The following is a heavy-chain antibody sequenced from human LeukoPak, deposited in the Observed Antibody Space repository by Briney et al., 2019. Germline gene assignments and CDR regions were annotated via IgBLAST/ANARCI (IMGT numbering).Heavy chain of an antibody. J-gene: IGHJ4*02. CDR2: IRRKAHGGTT. D-gene: IGHD3-22*01. V-gene: IGHV3-49*04. CDR3: TRVTYYYDNSGYFHFDS. Sequence: GGSLRLSCTTSGFTFGDYATSWVRQAPGKGLEWVSFIRRKAHGGTTEYAASVKGRFSSSRDDSKSIAYLQMNSLKTEDTAVYFCTRVTYYYDNSGYFHFDSWGQGSLVTVSS. CDR1: GFTFGDYA.